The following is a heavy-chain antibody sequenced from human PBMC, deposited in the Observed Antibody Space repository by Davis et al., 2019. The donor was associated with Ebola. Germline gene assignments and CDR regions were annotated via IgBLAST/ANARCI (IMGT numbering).Heavy chain of an antibody. CDR2: ISYSGTT. Sequence: PSETLSSTCIVPGGSINSGDYYWSWIRQPPGKGLEWIGYISYSGTTYYNPSLKSRVTISVDTSKNQFSLKLNSVTAADTAVYYCAKDLDSSGFYFDYWGQGTLVTVSS. J-gene: IGHJ4*02. D-gene: IGHD3-22*01. CDR3: AKDLDSSGFYFDY. CDR1: GGSINSGDYY. V-gene: IGHV4-30-4*08.